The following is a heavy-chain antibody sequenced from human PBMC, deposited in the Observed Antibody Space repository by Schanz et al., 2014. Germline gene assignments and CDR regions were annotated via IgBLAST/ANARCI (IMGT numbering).Heavy chain of an antibody. D-gene: IGHD3-10*01. CDR3: ARLRGGGVIITT. CDR2: MYSSGST. CDR1: GGSINSGGYR. J-gene: IGHJ5*02. V-gene: IGHV4-39*01. Sequence: QLQLQESGPGLVKASETLSLTCSVSGGSINSGGYRWGWIRQPPGKGLEWIGTMYSSGSTYYNPSLKSRVPIPAATSRNHSSLRVISVTAADTALYYCARLRGGGVIITTWGQGTLVTVSS.